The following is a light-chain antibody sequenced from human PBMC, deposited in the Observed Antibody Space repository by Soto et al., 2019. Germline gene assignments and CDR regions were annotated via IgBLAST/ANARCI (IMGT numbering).Light chain of an antibody. CDR2: DAS. Sequence: EIVLTQSPGTLSLSPGERVTLSCRASQSVGNNYLAWYQQKPGQAPRFLIYDASSRATGIPDRFSGSGSGTDFTLTISRLEPEDFAVYYCQQYGSTHLTFGGGTKVEIK. CDR3: QQYGSTHLT. J-gene: IGKJ4*01. V-gene: IGKV3-20*01. CDR1: QSVGNNY.